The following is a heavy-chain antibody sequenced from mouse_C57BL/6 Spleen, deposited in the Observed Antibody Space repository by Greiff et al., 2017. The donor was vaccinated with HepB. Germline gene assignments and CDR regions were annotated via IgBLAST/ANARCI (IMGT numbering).Heavy chain of an antibody. CDR3: ARWNWADY. CDR1: GYSFTGYY. Sequence: EVKLQESGPELVKPGASVKISCKASGYSFTGYYMNWVKQSPEKSLEWIGEINPSTGGTTYNQKFKAKATLTVDKSSSTAYMQLKSLTSEDSAVYYCARWNWADYWGQGTTLTVSS. J-gene: IGHJ2*01. D-gene: IGHD4-1*01. CDR2: INPSTGGT. V-gene: IGHV1-42*01.